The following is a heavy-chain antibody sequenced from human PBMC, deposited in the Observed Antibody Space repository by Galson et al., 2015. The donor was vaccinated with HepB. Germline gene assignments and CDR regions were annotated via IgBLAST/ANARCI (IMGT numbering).Heavy chain of an antibody. D-gene: IGHD1-1*01. CDR3: ARDSSTGTTIGGDALDI. Sequence: SLRLSCAASGFTFSSYSMNWVRRAPGKGLEWVSSISSSSSYIYYADSVKGRFTISRDNAKKSVYLQMNSLRAEDTAVYYCARDSSTGTTIGGDALDIWGQGTMVTVSS. V-gene: IGHV3-21*01. J-gene: IGHJ3*02. CDR2: ISSSSSYI. CDR1: GFTFSSYS.